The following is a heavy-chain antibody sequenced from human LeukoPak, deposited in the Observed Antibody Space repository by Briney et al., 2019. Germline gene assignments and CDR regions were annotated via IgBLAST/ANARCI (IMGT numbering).Heavy chain of an antibody. D-gene: IGHD6-19*01. Sequence: TGGSLRLSCAASGFTFSSYAMSWVRQAPGKGLEWVSAISGSGGSTYYADSVKGRFTISRDNSKNTLYLQMNSLRAEDTAVYYCAKEKGYSSGWYLLLDYWGQGTLVTVSS. V-gene: IGHV3-23*01. J-gene: IGHJ4*02. CDR1: GFTFSSYA. CDR3: AKEKGYSSGWYLLLDY. CDR2: ISGSGGST.